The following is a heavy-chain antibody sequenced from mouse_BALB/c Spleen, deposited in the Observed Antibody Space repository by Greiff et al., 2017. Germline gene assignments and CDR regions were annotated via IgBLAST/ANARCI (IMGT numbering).Heavy chain of an antibody. J-gene: IGHJ2*01. Sequence: EVNLVESGGGLVQPGGSLKLSCAASGFTFSSYTMSWVRQTPEKRLEWVAYISNGGGSTYYPDTVKGRFTISRDNAKNTLYLQMSSLKSEDTAMYYCARRGGYYDYWGQGTTLTVSS. D-gene: IGHD2-3*01. CDR1: GFTFSSYT. CDR3: ARRGGYYDY. V-gene: IGHV5-12-2*01. CDR2: ISNGGGST.